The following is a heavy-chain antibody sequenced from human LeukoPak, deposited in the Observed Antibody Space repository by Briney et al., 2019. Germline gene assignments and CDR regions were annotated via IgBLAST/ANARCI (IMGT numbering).Heavy chain of an antibody. CDR1: GFTFSSYA. Sequence: RAGGSLRLSCAASGFTFSSYAMSWVRQAPGKGLEWVSTISGGGGSTYYADSVKGRFTISRDNSKNTLYLQMKSLRGADTAVYYCATGGYSGTYYSDYWGQGTLVAVSS. D-gene: IGHD3-16*02. CDR3: ATGGYSGTYYSDY. J-gene: IGHJ4*02. V-gene: IGHV3-23*01. CDR2: ISGGGGST.